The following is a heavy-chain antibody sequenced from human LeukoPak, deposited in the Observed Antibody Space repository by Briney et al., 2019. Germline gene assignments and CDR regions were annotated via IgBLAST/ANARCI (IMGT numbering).Heavy chain of an antibody. CDR2: IKQDGSEK. Sequence: GGSLRLSCAASGFTFSSYWMSWVRQAPGKGLEWVANIKQDGSEKYYVDSVKGRFTISRDNSKNTLDLQMNSLRTDDTAVYYCAKDQRITVVRGVARYSYYGLDVWGQGTTVSVSS. J-gene: IGHJ6*02. CDR1: GFTFSSYW. D-gene: IGHD3-10*01. CDR3: AKDQRITVVRGVARYSYYGLDV. V-gene: IGHV3-7*04.